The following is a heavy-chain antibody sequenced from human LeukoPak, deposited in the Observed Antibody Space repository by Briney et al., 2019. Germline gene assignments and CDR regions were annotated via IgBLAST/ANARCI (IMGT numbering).Heavy chain of an antibody. CDR2: INHGGST. J-gene: IGHJ4*02. CDR3: ARLRFLEWLLYSRGGNFDY. V-gene: IGHV4-34*01. CDR1: GGSFSGYY. D-gene: IGHD3-3*01. Sequence: SETLSLTCAVYGGSFSGYYWSWIRQPPGKGLEWIGEINHGGSTNYNPSLKSRVTISVDTSKNQFSLKLSSVTAADTAVYYCARLRFLEWLLYSRGGNFDYWGQGTLVTVSS.